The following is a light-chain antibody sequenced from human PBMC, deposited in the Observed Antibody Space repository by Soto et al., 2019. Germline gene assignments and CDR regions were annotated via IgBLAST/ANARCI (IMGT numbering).Light chain of an antibody. J-gene: IGLJ2*01. Sequence: QSALNQPASVSGSPGQSITISCTGTSSDVGSYNLVSWYQQHPGKAPKVMIYEGSKRPSGVSNRFSGSKSGNTASLTISGLQAEDEADYYCCSYAGSSTWVFGGGTKLTVL. V-gene: IGLV2-23*01. CDR3: CSYAGSSTWV. CDR1: SSDVGSYNL. CDR2: EGS.